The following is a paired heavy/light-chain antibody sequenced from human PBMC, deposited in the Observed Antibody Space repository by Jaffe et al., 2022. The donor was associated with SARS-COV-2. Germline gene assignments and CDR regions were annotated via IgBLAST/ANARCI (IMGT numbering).Heavy chain of an antibody. J-gene: IGHJ4*02. CDR1: GFTFSDYY. Sequence: QVQLVESGGGLVKPGGSLRLSCAASGFTFSDYYMSWIRQAPGKGPEWLSYISSGGDSIYYADSVKGRFTISRDNAKYSLHLQMDSLRVEDTAVYYCARVPVYSSGWQLDNWGQGALVTVSS. V-gene: IGHV3-11*01. CDR3: ARVPVYSSGWQLDN. CDR2: ISSGGDSI. D-gene: IGHD6-19*01.
Light chain of an antibody. CDR3: QHYNNYLTT. V-gene: IGKV1-5*03. J-gene: IGKJ1*01. CDR2: KAS. Sequence: DFQMTQSPSNLSASVGDRVTITCRASQSIAIWLAWYQQRPGKAPKLLIYKASSLQNGVPSRFSGSGSGTEFTLTISSLQPDDFATYYCQHYNNYLTTFGQGTKVELK. CDR1: QSIAIW.